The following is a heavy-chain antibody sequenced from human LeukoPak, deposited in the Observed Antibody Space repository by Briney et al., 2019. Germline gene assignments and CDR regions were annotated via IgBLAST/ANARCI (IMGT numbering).Heavy chain of an antibody. CDR2: ISTSGGTT. J-gene: IGHJ4*02. D-gene: IGHD3-22*01. CDR3: AIIHRYYDGSGYWVQ. Sequence: GGSLRLSCAASGFTFSSYALSWVRQAPGKGLEWVSGISTSGGTTSYADSVKGRFTISRDNPRNTLYMQMNSLTAEDTAVYYCAIIHRYYDGSGYWVQWGQGTLVTVSS. V-gene: IGHV3-23*01. CDR1: GFTFSSYA.